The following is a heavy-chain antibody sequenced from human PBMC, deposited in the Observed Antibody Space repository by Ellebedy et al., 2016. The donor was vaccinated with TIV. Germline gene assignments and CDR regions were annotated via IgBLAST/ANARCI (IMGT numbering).Heavy chain of an antibody. D-gene: IGHD5-24*01. Sequence: GESLKISCQGSGSSFATLSIGWVRQMPGKGLEWMGLIYPRDSDTTYSPSFQGQVTISVDNSINTAYLQWSSLKASDTAMYYCARLYNEYFFDYWGQGTLVTASS. CDR2: IYPRDSDT. CDR3: ARLYNEYFFDY. J-gene: IGHJ4*02. CDR1: GSSFATLS. V-gene: IGHV5-51*01.